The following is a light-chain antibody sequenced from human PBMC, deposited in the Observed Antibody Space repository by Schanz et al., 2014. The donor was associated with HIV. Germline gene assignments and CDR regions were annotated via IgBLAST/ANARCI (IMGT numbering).Light chain of an antibody. CDR2: GAS. Sequence: EIVMTQSSVTLSVSPGERATVSCRASQSVSNNLAWYQQKPGQAPRLLIYGASNRATGIPDRFSGSGAGTDFTLSIARLEPEDFAVYFCQLYGSSPGWTFGQGTKVEIK. J-gene: IGKJ1*01. CDR3: QLYGSSPGWT. CDR1: QSVSNN. V-gene: IGKV3-20*01.